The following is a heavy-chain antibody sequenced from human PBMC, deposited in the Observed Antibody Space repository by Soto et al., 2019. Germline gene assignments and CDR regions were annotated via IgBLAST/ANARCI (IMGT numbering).Heavy chain of an antibody. CDR2: XNPNGGST. CDR3: ARGLTSGDY. V-gene: IGHV1-46*01. CDR1: GYTFTSFX. D-gene: IGHD7-27*01. J-gene: IGHJ4*02. Sequence: QVQLVQSGAEVKNPGASVKLSCKASGYTFTSFXXXXXXQXPXQGLEWMAIXNPNGGSTNYAPNLQGRVTLTRDTSTNTVYIELSSLGSEDTAVYYCARGLTSGDYWGQGTLVTVSS.